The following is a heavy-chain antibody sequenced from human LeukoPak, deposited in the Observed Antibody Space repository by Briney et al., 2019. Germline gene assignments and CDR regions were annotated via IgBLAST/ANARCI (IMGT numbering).Heavy chain of an antibody. CDR1: GYTFISYY. CDR2: INPSGGRT. Sequence: GASVKVSCKASGYTFISYYIHWVRQAPGQGLEWMGIINPSGGRTNYAQKFQGRVTMTRDMSTSTVYMELSSLRSEDTAVYYCARGRATTLHFYYYYMDVWGKGTTVTVSS. CDR3: ARGRATTLHFYYYYMDV. D-gene: IGHD1-26*01. V-gene: IGHV1-46*01. J-gene: IGHJ6*03.